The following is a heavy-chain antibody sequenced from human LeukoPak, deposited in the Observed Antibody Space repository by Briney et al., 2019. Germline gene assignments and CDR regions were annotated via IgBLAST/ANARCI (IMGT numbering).Heavy chain of an antibody. CDR2: ISSSGTRT. CDR3: ARERLAVGGIEGSYYYMDV. D-gene: IGHD6-19*01. Sequence: GGSLRLSCAASGFTFSSYEMNWVRQAPGKGLEWLSYISSSGTRTYDADSVKGRFTISRDNAKNAVFLQMNSLRVEDSAVYYCARERLAVGGIEGSYYYMDVWGQGTTVTISS. CDR1: GFTFSSYE. V-gene: IGHV3-48*03. J-gene: IGHJ6*03.